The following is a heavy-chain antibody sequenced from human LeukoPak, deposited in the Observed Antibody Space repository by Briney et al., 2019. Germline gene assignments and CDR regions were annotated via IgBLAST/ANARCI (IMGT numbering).Heavy chain of an antibody. CDR3: ATVGHGDYGYYYYYMDV. V-gene: IGHV1-69*06. J-gene: IGHJ6*03. CDR2: ITPIYGTA. Sequence: SVKVSCKASGGTFSTYAISWVRQAPGQGLEWMGGITPIYGTANYAQKFQGRVTMTEDTSTDTAYMELSSLRSEDTAVYYCATVGHGDYGYYYYYMDVWGKGTTVTVSS. CDR1: GGTFSTYA. D-gene: IGHD4-17*01.